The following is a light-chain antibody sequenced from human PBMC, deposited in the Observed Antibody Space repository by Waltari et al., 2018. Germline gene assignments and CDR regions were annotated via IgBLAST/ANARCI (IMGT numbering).Light chain of an antibody. V-gene: IGKV1-39*01. CDR1: QTVTTS. J-gene: IGKJ2*01. Sequence: DIQMTQSPSSLSASVGDRVTITCRASQTVTTSLNWYQQKPGKAPKLLIYTSSTLHSGVPSRFSGSGYGTDFTLTISTLQPEDFATYYCQQSYDPPYTFGQGTKLESK. CDR3: QQSYDPPYT. CDR2: TSS.